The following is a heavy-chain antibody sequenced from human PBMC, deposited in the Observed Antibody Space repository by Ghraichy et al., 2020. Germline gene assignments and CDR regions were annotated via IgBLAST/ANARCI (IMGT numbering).Heavy chain of an antibody. CDR3: AGGGGSDRPGFNWKKWLGP. D-gene: IGHD1-20*01. CDR2: LNSNGNI. V-gene: IGHV4-61*02. J-gene: IGHJ5*02. Sequence: SETLSLTCTVSGGSISSGSYYWNWIRQPAGKGLDWIRRLNSNGNINYNPSLESRVTMSLDKSKNQFSLKLNSVTAADTAVYCCAGGGGSDRPGFNWKKWLGPRGQGALVHVSS. CDR1: GGSISSGSYY.